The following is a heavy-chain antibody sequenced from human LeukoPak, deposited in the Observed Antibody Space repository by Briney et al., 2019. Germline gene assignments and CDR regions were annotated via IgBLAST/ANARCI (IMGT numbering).Heavy chain of an antibody. CDR3: ARAPRPGFWSGYCEY. J-gene: IGHJ4*02. CDR2: INHSGST. CDR1: GRSFSDYY. Sequence: SETLSLTCAVYGRSFSDYYWTWIRQPPGKGLEWIGEINHSGSTNYKPSLKSRVTISVDTSKNQFSLKLTSVTAADTAVYYCARAPRPGFWSGYCEYWGQGTLVTVSS. V-gene: IGHV4-34*01. D-gene: IGHD3-3*01.